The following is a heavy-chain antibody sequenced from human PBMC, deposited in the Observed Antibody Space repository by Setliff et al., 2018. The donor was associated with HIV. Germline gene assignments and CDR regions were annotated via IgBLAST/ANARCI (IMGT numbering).Heavy chain of an antibody. Sequence: PSETLSLTCTVSGGSITSSYWSWIRQPAGKGLEWIGRIYTSGSTDYNPALKNRVAISVDTSRNRVSLTMTSVTAADTAVYYCARAMRGVVVTNMYYYYGMDVWGQGTTVTVSS. V-gene: IGHV4-4*07. CDR3: ARAMRGVVVTNMYYYYGMDV. CDR2: IYTSGST. J-gene: IGHJ6*02. CDR1: GGSITSSY. D-gene: IGHD2-21*02.